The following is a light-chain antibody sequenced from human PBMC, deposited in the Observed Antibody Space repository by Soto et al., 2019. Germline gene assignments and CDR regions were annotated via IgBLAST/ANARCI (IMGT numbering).Light chain of an antibody. CDR3: HQYGSSPQT. V-gene: IGKV3-20*01. CDR2: GAS. CDR1: QSVSSSY. Sequence: EFVLTQSPGTLSLSPGERATLSCRASQSVSSSYLAWYQQRPGQAPRLLIYGASSRATGIPDRFTGSGSGTDFTLTISRLEPEDFAVFYCHQYGSSPQTFGQGTKVDIK. J-gene: IGKJ1*01.